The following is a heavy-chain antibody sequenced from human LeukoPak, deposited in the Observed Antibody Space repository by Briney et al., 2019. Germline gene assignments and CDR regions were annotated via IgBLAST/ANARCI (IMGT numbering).Heavy chain of an antibody. J-gene: IGHJ3*01. V-gene: IGHV3-48*03. CDR2: ISGSAYSI. CDR3: ARVQKGPPRRGYSSGWDAFDV. Sequence: GGSLRLSCAASGFTFNTYEMNWVRQAPGKGLEWVSYISGSAYSIYYADSVKGRLTISRDNAKNSLYLQMNSLRAEDTAIYYCARVQKGPPRRGYSSGWDAFDVWGQGTMVTVSS. CDR1: GFTFNTYE. D-gene: IGHD6-19*01.